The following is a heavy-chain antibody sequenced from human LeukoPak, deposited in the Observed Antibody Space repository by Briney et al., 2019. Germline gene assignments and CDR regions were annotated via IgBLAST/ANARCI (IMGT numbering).Heavy chain of an antibody. CDR1: GFTFSSYS. CDR2: ISGSGGST. CDR3: AKGLMSGYYDILTGLA. V-gene: IGHV3-23*01. J-gene: IGHJ5*02. D-gene: IGHD3-9*01. Sequence: GGSLRLSCAASGFTFSSYSMNWVRQAPGKGLEWVSAISGSGGSTYYADSVKGRFTISRDNSKNTLYLQMNSLRAEDTAVYYCAKGLMSGYYDILTGLAWGQGTLVTVSS.